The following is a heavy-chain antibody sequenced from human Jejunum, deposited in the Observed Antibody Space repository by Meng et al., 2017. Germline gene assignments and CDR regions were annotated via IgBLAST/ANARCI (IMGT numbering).Heavy chain of an antibody. V-gene: IGHV4-34*01. CDR2: INDSGST. D-gene: IGHD4-11*01. Sequence: QVKLQQWGAGLLKPSETLSLPCAVYGGSISDYYGTWIRQPPGKGLEWIGEINDSGSTNYNPSLKSRVTISVDMSKSQFYLRVSSVTAADTAVYYCARGNEYSNYGADFWGQGTLVTVSS. J-gene: IGHJ4*02. CDR3: ARGNEYSNYGADF. CDR1: GGSISDYY.